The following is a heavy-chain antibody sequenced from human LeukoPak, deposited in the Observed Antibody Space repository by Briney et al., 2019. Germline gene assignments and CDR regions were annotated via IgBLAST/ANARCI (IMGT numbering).Heavy chain of an antibody. J-gene: IGHJ4*02. CDR3: AKEERAAAGRDFEY. CDR2: ISGSGDNT. D-gene: IGHD6-13*01. Sequence: GGSLRLSCAASGLTFSSYAMSWVRQAPGKGLEWVSSISGSGDNTYYADSVKGRFTISRDNSKNTLYLQMNSLRADDTAVYYCAKEERAAAGRDFEYWGQGTLVTVSS. CDR1: GLTFSSYA. V-gene: IGHV3-23*01.